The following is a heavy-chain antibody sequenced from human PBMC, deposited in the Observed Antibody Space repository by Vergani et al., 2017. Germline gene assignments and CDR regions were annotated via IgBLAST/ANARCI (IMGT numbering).Heavy chain of an antibody. D-gene: IGHD6-19*01. Sequence: QVQLVESGGGVVQPGRSLRLSCAASGFTFSSYAMHWVRQAPGKGLEWVAVISYDGSNKYYADSVKGRSTISRDNSKNTLYLQMNSLRVEDTAVYYCARDPYSSGWYQGFDYWGQGTLVTVSS. CDR3: ARDPYSSGWYQGFDY. V-gene: IGHV3-30-3*01. CDR1: GFTFSSYA. J-gene: IGHJ4*02. CDR2: ISYDGSNK.